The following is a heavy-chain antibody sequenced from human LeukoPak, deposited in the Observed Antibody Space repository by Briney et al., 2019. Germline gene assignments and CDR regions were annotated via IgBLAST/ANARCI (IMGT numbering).Heavy chain of an antibody. CDR2: IWYGGSNK. J-gene: IGHJ4*02. CDR3: ARPGNPYRLLDY. Sequence: GRSLRLSCAASGFTFSSYGMHWVRQAPGKGLEWVAVIWYGGSNKYYADSVKGRFTISRDNSKNTLYLQMNSLRAEDTAVYYCARPGNPYRLLDYWGQGTLVTVSS. V-gene: IGHV3-33*08. D-gene: IGHD1-14*01. CDR1: GFTFSSYG.